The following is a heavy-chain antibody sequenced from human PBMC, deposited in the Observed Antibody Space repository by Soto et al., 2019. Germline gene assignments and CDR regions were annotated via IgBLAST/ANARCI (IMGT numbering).Heavy chain of an antibody. D-gene: IGHD2-2*01. V-gene: IGHV3-21*01. CDR2: ISSSSSYI. CDR1: GFTFSSYS. J-gene: IGHJ4*02. CDR3: ARGGIVVVPVPFDY. Sequence: PGGSLRLSCAASGFTFSSYSMNWVRQAPGKGLEWVSSISSSSSYIYYADSVKGRLTISRDNAKNSLYLQMNSLRAEDTAVYYCARGGIVVVPVPFDYWGQGTLVTVSS.